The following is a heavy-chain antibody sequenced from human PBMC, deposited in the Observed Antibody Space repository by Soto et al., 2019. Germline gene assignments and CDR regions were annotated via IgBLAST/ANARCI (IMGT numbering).Heavy chain of an antibody. CDR2: ISGYNGKT. D-gene: IGHD5-12*01. CDR1: GYTFSSYG. Sequence: QVQLVQSGAEVKKPGASVKVSCRASGYTFSSYGINWVRQAPGQGLEWMGWISGYNGKTNYAQKSEGRVTMTIDTSTSTAYMELRNLRSDDTAVYYCPRTVWNGYDYGARYWGQGTLVTVSS. V-gene: IGHV1-18*01. J-gene: IGHJ1*01. CDR3: PRTVWNGYDYGARY.